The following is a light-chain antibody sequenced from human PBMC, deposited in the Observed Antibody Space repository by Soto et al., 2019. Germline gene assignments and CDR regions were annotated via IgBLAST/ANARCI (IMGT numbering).Light chain of an antibody. CDR2: EDN. CDR3: QSYDSSSCV. Sequence: NFMLTQPHSVSESPGKTVTISCTRSSGSIASNYVQWYQQRPGSSPTTVIYEDNQRPSGVPDRFSGSIDSSSNSASLTISGLKTEDEAYYYCQSYDSSSCVFGGGTKLTVL. J-gene: IGLJ3*02. V-gene: IGLV6-57*01. CDR1: SGSIASNY.